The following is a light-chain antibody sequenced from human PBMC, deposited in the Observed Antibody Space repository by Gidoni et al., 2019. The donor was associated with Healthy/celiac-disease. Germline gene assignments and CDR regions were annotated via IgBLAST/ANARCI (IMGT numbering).Light chain of an antibody. J-gene: IGLJ2*01. CDR3: QAWDSSTAHVV. V-gene: IGLV3-1*01. CDR1: KLGDKY. CDR2: QDS. Sequence: YELTQPPSVSVSPGQTASITCSGDKLGDKYACWYQQKPGQSPVLVIYQDSKRPSGIPERFSGSNSGNTATLTIRGTQAMDEADYYCQAWDSSTAHVVFGGGTKLTVL.